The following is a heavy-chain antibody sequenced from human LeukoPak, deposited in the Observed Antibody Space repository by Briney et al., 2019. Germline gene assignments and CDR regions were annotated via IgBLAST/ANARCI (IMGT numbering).Heavy chain of an antibody. V-gene: IGHV3-30-3*01. J-gene: IGHJ4*02. CDR3: ARDRSPNSRVYYFDY. D-gene: IGHD6-13*01. CDR2: ISYDGNIN. Sequence: PWMPLRLSCAASGFTFSAYAMHWVRHAPGKGLEWVAMISYDGNINYHADSVKGRFTISRDDSKNTLYLQMNTLRAEDTAVYYCARDRSPNSRVYYFDYWGQGTLVTVSS. CDR1: GFTFSAYA.